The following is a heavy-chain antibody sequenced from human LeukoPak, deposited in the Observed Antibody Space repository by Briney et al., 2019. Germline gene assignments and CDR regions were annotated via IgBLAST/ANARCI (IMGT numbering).Heavy chain of an antibody. CDR1: GGSISSSSYY. Sequence: SETLSLTCTVSGGSISSSSYYWGWIRQPPGKGLEWIGSIYYSGSTYYNPSLKSRVTISVGTSKNQFSLKLTSVTAVDTAVYYCARSTYSLFDYWGQGTLVTVSS. CDR2: IYYSGST. J-gene: IGHJ4*02. V-gene: IGHV4-39*01. D-gene: IGHD2-21*01. CDR3: ARSTYSLFDY.